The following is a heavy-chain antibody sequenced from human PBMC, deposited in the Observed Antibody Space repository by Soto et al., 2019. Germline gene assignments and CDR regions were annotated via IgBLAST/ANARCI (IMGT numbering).Heavy chain of an antibody. CDR1: GGTFSSYA. V-gene: IGHV1-69*06. Sequence: GASVKVSCKASGGTFSSYAISWVRQAPGQGLEWMGGIIPIFGTANYAQKFQGRVTITADKSTSTAYMELSSLRSEDTAVYYCAGYSDCYYGMDVWGQGTTVTVSS. D-gene: IGHD2-15*01. J-gene: IGHJ6*02. CDR3: AGYSDCYYGMDV. CDR2: IIPIFGTA.